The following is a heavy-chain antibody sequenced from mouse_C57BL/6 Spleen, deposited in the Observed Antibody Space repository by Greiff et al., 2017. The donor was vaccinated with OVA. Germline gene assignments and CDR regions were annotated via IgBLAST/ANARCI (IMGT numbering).Heavy chain of an antibody. V-gene: IGHV5-16*01. CDR1: GFTFSDYY. D-gene: IGHD2-4*01. CDR2: INYDGSST. Sequence: EVKVEESEGGLVQPGSSMKLSCTASGFTFSDYYMAWVRQVPEKGLEWVANINYDGSSTYYLDTLKSRFIISRDNAKNILYLQMSSLKSEDTATYYCARDHYDCGWYFDVWGTGTTVTVSS. J-gene: IGHJ1*03. CDR3: ARDHYDCGWYFDV.